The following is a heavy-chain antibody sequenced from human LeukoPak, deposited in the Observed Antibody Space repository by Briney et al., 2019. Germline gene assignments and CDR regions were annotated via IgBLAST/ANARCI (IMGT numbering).Heavy chain of an antibody. J-gene: IGHJ3*02. Sequence: ASVKVSCKVSGYTLTELSMHWVRQAPGKGLEWRGGFDPEDGETIYAQKFQGRVTMTEDTSTDTAYMELSSLRSEDTAVYYCATDFGTSDAFDIWGQGTMVTVSS. D-gene: IGHD1-1*01. V-gene: IGHV1-24*01. CDR1: GYTLTELS. CDR3: ATDFGTSDAFDI. CDR2: FDPEDGET.